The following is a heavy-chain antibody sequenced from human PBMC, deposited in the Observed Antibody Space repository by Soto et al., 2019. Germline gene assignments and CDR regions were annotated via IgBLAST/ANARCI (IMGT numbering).Heavy chain of an antibody. CDR1: GFTFSSYE. D-gene: IGHD3-22*01. Sequence: GGSLRLSCAASGFTFSSYEMNWVRQAPGKGLEWVSYISSSGSTIYYADSVKGRFTISRDNAKNSLYLQMNSLRAEDTAVYYCASSHYYDSSGYYYYYGMDVWGQGTTVTVSS. J-gene: IGHJ6*02. CDR3: ASSHYYDSSGYYYYYGMDV. CDR2: ISSSGSTI. V-gene: IGHV3-48*03.